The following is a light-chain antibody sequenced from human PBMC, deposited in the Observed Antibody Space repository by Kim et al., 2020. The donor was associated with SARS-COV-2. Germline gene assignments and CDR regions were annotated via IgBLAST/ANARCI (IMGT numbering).Light chain of an antibody. Sequence: PGGRAALSCRASQTISRSYLAWYQQSPGQAPRLLIYGASSRAACIPDRFSGSGSGTDFTLTISRLEPEDFAVYYCQQYDSSPPYTFGQGTKLEIK. CDR2: GAS. CDR1: QTISRSY. V-gene: IGKV3-20*01. CDR3: QQYDSSPPYT. J-gene: IGKJ2*01.